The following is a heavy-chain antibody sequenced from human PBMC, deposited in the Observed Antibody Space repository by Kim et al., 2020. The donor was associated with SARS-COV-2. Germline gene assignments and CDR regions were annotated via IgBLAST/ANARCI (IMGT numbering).Heavy chain of an antibody. CDR2: INPSGGST. D-gene: IGHD1-26*01. CDR1: GYTFTSYY. CDR3: ARDLSRFVDLWGIVGASPLSNGMDV. Sequence: ASVKVSCKASGYTFTSYYMHWVRQAPGQGLEWMGIINPSGGSTSYAQKFQGRVTMTRDTSTRTVYMELSSLRSEDTAVYYCARDLSRFVDLWGIVGASPLSNGMDVWGQGTTVTVSS. V-gene: IGHV1-46*01. J-gene: IGHJ6*02.